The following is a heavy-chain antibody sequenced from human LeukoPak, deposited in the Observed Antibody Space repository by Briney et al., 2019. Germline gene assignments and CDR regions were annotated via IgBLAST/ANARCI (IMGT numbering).Heavy chain of an antibody. Sequence: GSLRLSCAASGFTFSSYAMTWVRQAPGKGLEWIGEINHSGSTNYNPSLKSRVTISVDTSKNQFSLKLSSVTAADTAVYYCARGLSTTRAYCGGDCLSGFDYWGQGTLVTVSS. CDR1: GFTFSSYA. V-gene: IGHV4-34*01. CDR3: ARGLSTTRAYCGGDCLSGFDY. J-gene: IGHJ4*02. D-gene: IGHD2-21*02. CDR2: INHSGST.